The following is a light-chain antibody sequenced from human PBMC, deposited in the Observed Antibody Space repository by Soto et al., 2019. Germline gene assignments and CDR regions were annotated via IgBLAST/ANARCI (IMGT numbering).Light chain of an antibody. V-gene: IGKV3-15*01. CDR3: QQYSYWPVT. CDR2: GAS. CDR1: QSVSSN. J-gene: IGKJ1*01. Sequence: MTQSPGTLSVSPGERATLSCKASQSVSSNLAWYQQKPGQAPRLLIYGASTRATAIPTRFSGSGSVTEFTLTISSLQSEDSAVYYCQQYSYWPVTFGQGTKVEIK.